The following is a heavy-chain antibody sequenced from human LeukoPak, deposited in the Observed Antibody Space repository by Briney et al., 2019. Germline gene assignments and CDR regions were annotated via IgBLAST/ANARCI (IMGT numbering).Heavy chain of an antibody. CDR3: ARDRGGGHMDV. V-gene: IGHV3-13*01. CDR1: GFTFTTYD. Sequence: GGSLRLSCAASGFTFTTYDMHWVRQAAGKGLEWVSAIGTTGDTYYPGSVKGRFTISRENAKNSLYLQMNSLRAGDTAVYYCARDRGGGHMDVWGKGTTVTISS. CDR2: IGTTGDT. J-gene: IGHJ6*03. D-gene: IGHD2-15*01.